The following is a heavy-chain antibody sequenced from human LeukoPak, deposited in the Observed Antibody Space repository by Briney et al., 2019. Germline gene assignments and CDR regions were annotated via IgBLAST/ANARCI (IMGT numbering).Heavy chain of an antibody. CDR1: GYTFTGYY. Sequence: GASVKVSCKASGYTFTGYYMHWVRQAPGQGLEWMGWINPNSGGTNYAQKFQGRVTMTRDTSISTAYMELSRLRSDDTAVYYCARDGVGSSSSLTLGYWGQGTLVTVSS. D-gene: IGHD6-6*01. CDR2: INPNSGGT. V-gene: IGHV1-2*02. J-gene: IGHJ4*02. CDR3: ARDGVGSSSSLTLGY.